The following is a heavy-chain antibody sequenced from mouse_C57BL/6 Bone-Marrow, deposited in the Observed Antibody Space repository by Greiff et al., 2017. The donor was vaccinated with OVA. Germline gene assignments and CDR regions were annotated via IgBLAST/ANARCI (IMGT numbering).Heavy chain of an antibody. CDR3: ARRLGPRPYYFDY. Sequence: VQLQQSGAELARPGASVKMSCKASGYTFTSYTMHWVKQRPGQGLEWIGYINPSSGYTKYNQKFKDKATLTADKSSSTAYMQLSSLTSEDSAVYYSARRLGPRPYYFDYWGQGTTLTVSS. D-gene: IGHD4-1*01. CDR2: INPSSGYT. J-gene: IGHJ2*01. V-gene: IGHV1-4*01. CDR1: GYTFTSYT.